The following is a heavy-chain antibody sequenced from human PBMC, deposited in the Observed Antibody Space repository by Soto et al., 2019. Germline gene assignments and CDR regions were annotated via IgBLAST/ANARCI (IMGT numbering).Heavy chain of an antibody. V-gene: IGHV4-34*01. J-gene: IGHJ5*02. CDR1: GGSFSGYY. CDR3: ARDAGYCSGGSCYAVDWFDP. Sequence: SETLSLTCAVYGGSFSGYYWSWIRQPPGKGLEWIGEIDHSGSTNYNPSLKSRVTISVDTSKNQFSLKLSSVTAADTAVYYCARDAGYCSGGSCYAVDWFDPWGQGTLVTVSS. D-gene: IGHD2-15*01. CDR2: IDHSGST.